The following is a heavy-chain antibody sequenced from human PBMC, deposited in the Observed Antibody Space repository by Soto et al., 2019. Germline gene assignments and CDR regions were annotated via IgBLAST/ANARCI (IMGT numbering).Heavy chain of an antibody. CDR1: GYTFTSYA. D-gene: IGHD2-15*01. Sequence: QVQLVQSGAEEKKPGASVKVSCKASGYTFTSYAMHWVRQAPGQRLEWMGWINAGNGNTKYSQKFQGRVTITRDTSASTAYMELSTLRSEDTAVYYCARGVAPYYFDYWGQGTLVTVSS. CDR2: INAGNGNT. CDR3: ARGVAPYYFDY. V-gene: IGHV1-3*05. J-gene: IGHJ4*02.